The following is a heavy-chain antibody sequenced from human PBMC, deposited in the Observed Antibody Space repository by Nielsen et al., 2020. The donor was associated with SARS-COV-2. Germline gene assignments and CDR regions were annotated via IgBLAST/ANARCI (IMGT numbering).Heavy chain of an antibody. Sequence: SQTLSLTCVISGDSVFSNSVAWNWIRQSPSRGLEWLGRIYYRSKWFYEYAASVRSRITIDPDTSKNQFSLHLNSVTSEDTAMYYCTRDPGYYHGMDVWGQGTTVTVSS. V-gene: IGHV6-1*01. CDR1: GDSVFSNSVA. CDR2: IYYRSKWFY. J-gene: IGHJ6*02. CDR3: TRDPGYYHGMDV.